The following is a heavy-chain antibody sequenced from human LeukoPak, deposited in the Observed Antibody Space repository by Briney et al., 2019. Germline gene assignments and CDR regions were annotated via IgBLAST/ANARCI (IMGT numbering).Heavy chain of an antibody. CDR1: GFTFSSYW. D-gene: IGHD3-9*01. V-gene: IGHV3-74*01. Sequence: GGSLRLSCAASGFTFSSYWMHWVRQAPGKGLVWVSRINSDGSSTSYADSVKGRFTISRDNAKNTLYLQMNSLRAEDTAVYYCAREGRRYDILTGYYGVSAFDIWGQGTMVTVSS. J-gene: IGHJ3*02. CDR2: INSDGSST. CDR3: AREGRRYDILTGYYGVSAFDI.